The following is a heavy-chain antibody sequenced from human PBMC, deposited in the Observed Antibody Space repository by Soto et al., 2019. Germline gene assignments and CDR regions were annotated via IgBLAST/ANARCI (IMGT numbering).Heavy chain of an antibody. CDR2: IYYSGST. Sequence: QVQLQESGPGLVKPSQTLSLTCTVSGGSISSGSYYWSWIRQHPGKGLEWIGYIYYSGSTYYNPSLKSRVTISVDTSKNQFSLKLSSVTAADTTVYYCARGGYCSGGSCYLGPLGYSGQGTLVTVSS. CDR3: ARGGYCSGGSCYLGPLGY. CDR1: GGSISSGSYY. V-gene: IGHV4-31*03. D-gene: IGHD2-15*01. J-gene: IGHJ4*02.